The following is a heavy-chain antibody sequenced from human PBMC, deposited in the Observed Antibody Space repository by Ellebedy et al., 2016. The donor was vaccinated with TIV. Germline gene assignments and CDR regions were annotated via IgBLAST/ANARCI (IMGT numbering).Heavy chain of an antibody. D-gene: IGHD6-19*01. CDR2: INGSDGST. CDR3: AKQRNTSGWYAGSF. CDR1: GFTFNNYA. V-gene: IGHV3-23*01. J-gene: IGHJ4*02. Sequence: GESLKISCAASGFTFNNYALSLVRQAPGKGLEWVSSINGSDGSTYYADSVKGRFTISRDNSKNMLFLLMNSLRAEDTAVYYCAKQRNTSGWYAGSFWGQGALVTVSS.